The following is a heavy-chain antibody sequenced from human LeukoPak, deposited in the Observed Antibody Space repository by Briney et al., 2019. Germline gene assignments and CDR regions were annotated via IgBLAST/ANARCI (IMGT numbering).Heavy chain of an antibody. J-gene: IGHJ6*03. D-gene: IGHD3-9*01. Sequence: ASVKVSCKASGYTFTSYYMHWVRQAPGQGLEWMGWISAYNGNTNYAQKLQGRVTMTTDTSTSTAYMELRSLRSDDTAVYYCARAGRYDILTGYYGYYYYYMDVWGKGTTVTVSS. V-gene: IGHV1-18*04. CDR2: ISAYNGNT. CDR1: GYTFTSYY. CDR3: ARAGRYDILTGYYGYYYYYMDV.